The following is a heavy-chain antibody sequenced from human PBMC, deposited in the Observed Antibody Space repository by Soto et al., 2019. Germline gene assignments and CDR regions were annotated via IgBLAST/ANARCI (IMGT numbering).Heavy chain of an antibody. Sequence: SETLSLTCAVSGGSFSGYDWSWIRQPPGKGLEWIGEIDHSGSTSYNPSLRSRVSMSGDTSKNQFSLKLSSVTAADTAVYFCAKDGNVYSSGWYAPSLDYWGQGTLVTVSS. V-gene: IGHV4-34*01. D-gene: IGHD6-19*01. CDR2: IDHSGST. CDR3: AKDGNVYSSGWYAPSLDY. CDR1: GGSFSGYD. J-gene: IGHJ4*02.